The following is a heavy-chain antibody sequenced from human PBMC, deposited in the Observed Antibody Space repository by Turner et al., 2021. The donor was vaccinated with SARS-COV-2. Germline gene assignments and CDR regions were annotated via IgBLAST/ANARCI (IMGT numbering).Heavy chain of an antibody. CDR1: GGTFSSYV. Sequence: QVQLVQSGAEVQKPGSSVKVSCRAAGGTFSSYVISWVRQAPGQGPEGMGGIIPIFGTANNEQKFQGRGTITADESTSTAYMELSSLRSEDTAVYYCARVYSGGYYGGYYYYGMDVWGQGTTVTVSS. J-gene: IGHJ6*02. D-gene: IGHD1-26*01. V-gene: IGHV1-69*01. CDR3: ARVYSGGYYGGYYYYGMDV. CDR2: IIPIFGTA.